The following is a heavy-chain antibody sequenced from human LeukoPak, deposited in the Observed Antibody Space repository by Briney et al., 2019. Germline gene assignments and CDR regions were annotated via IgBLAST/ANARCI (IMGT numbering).Heavy chain of an antibody. J-gene: IGHJ4*02. CDR3: AKDSVYYDSSGYPCCLSYFDY. D-gene: IGHD3-22*01. CDR2: ISYDGSNK. V-gene: IGHV3-30*18. Sequence: PGGSLRLSCAASGFTFSSYSMNWVRQAPGKGLEWVAVISYDGSNKYYADSVKGRFTISRDNSKNTLYLQMNSLRAEDTAVYYCAKDSVYYDSSGYPCCLSYFDYWGQGTLVTVSS. CDR1: GFTFSSYS.